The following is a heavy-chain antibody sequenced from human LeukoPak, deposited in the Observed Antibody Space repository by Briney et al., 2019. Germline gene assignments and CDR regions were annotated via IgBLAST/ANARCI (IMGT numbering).Heavy chain of an antibody. CDR2: INVVNGAI. J-gene: IGHJ6*02. D-gene: IGHD3-10*01. CDR3: VRDGNRGYDMDV. V-gene: IGHV3-48*01. Sequence: GGSLRLSCATSGFTLRYYQMNWVRQAPGKGLEWVSYINVVNGAIYYADSVKGRFTISGDIATNSVYLQMNSLRAEDTALYYCVRDGNRGYDMDVWGQGTAVIVSS. CDR1: GFTLRYYQ.